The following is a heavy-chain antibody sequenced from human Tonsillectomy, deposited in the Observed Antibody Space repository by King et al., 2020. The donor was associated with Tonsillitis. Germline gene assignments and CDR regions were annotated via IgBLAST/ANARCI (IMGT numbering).Heavy chain of an antibody. V-gene: IGHV1-2*02. CDR3: ARDLREKYYDSSGYDLLFDY. J-gene: IGHJ4*02. D-gene: IGHD3-22*01. CDR1: GYTFTGYY. Sequence: QLVQSGAEVKKPGASVKVSCKASGYTFTGYYMHWVRQAPGQGLEWMGWINPNSGGTNYAQMFQGRVTMTRDTSISTASMELSRLRSDDTAVYYCARDLREKYYDSSGYDLLFDYWGQGTLVTVSS. CDR2: INPNSGGT.